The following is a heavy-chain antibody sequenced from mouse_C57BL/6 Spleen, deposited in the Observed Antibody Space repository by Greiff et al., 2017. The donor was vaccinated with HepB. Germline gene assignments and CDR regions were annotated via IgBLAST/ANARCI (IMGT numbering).Heavy chain of an antibody. CDR2: INPSTGGT. J-gene: IGHJ2*01. Sequence: EVQLPQSGPELVKPGASVKISCKASGYSFTGYYMNWVKQSPEKSLEWIGEINPSTGGTTYNQKFKAKATLTADNTSSTAYMQLKSLTSEDSAVYYWARRKYYGRSPFDYWGQGTTLTVSS. CDR1: GYSFTGYY. D-gene: IGHD1-1*01. CDR3: ARRKYYGRSPFDY. V-gene: IGHV1-42*01.